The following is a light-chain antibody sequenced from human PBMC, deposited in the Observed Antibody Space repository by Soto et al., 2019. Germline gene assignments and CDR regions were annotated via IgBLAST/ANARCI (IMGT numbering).Light chain of an antibody. V-gene: IGKV1-12*01. CDR2: ASS. CDR1: QDILSW. CDR3: QQANSFPIT. J-gene: IGKJ3*01. Sequence: DIQMTQSPSSVSASVGDRVTITCRASQDILSWLAWYQQKPGEAPRLLIYASSNLQSGVPSRFSGSGSGTDFTLTISSLQPEDFATYYGQQANSFPITFGPGTRLDIK.